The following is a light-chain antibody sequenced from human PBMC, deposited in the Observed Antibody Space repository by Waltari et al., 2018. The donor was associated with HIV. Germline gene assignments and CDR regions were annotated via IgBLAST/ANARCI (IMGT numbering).Light chain of an antibody. Sequence: SYELTQPLSVSVALGQTARITCGGNNIGSKNVHWYQQKPGQAPVLVIYRDNNRPSGIPERFSGSNSGNTATLTISRDQAGDEADYYCQVWDSSTVFGGGTKLTVL. CDR3: QVWDSSTV. V-gene: IGLV3-9*01. CDR2: RDN. CDR1: NIGSKN. J-gene: IGLJ2*01.